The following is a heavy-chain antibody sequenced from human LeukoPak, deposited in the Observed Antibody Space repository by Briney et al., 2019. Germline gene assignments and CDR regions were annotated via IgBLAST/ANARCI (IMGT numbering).Heavy chain of an antibody. Sequence: SETLSLTCTVSGGSISSSSYYWGWIRQPPGKGLEWIGSIYYSGSTYYNPSLKSRVTISVDTSKNQFFLKVNSVTAADTAVYYCARWGSGFFDFWGQGSLVTVSS. CDR1: GGSISSSSYY. J-gene: IGHJ4*02. CDR2: IYYSGST. V-gene: IGHV4-39*07. CDR3: ARWGSGFFDF. D-gene: IGHD3-22*01.